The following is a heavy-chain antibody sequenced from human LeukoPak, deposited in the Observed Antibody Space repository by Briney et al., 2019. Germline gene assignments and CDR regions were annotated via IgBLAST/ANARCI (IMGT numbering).Heavy chain of an antibody. V-gene: IGHV1-46*01. D-gene: IGHD2-2*01. Sequence: ASVKVSCKASGYTFTSYYMHWVRQAPGQGLEWMGIINPSGGSTSYAQKFQGRVTMTRDMSTSTVYMELSSLRSKDTAVYYCARLGVVVPAATDQNFDYWGQGTLVTVSS. CDR1: GYTFTSYY. CDR2: INPSGGST. J-gene: IGHJ4*02. CDR3: ARLGVVVPAATDQNFDY.